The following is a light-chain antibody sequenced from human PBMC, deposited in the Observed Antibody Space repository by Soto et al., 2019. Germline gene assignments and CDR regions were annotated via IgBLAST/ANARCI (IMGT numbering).Light chain of an antibody. CDR1: SSDIGGYNS. V-gene: IGLV2-8*01. CDR2: DVT. Sequence: QSVLTQSPSASGSPGQSVTISCTGTSSDIGGYNSVSWYQQHPGKAPKAMIYDVTKRPPGLPDRFSASKSGNTASLTASGLQAEDEAGYYCSSFTDGNGLVSGTWPNVTVL. J-gene: IGLJ1*01. CDR3: SSFTDGNGLV.